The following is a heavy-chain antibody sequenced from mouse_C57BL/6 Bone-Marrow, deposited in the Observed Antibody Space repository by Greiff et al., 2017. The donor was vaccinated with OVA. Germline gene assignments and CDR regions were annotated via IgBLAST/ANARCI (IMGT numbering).Heavy chain of an antibody. Sequence: EVNVVESGEGLVKPGGSLKLSCAASGFTFSSYAMSWVRQTPEKRLEWVAYISSGGDYIYYADTVKGRFTISRDNARNTLYLQMSSLKSEDTAMYYCTRDGSSPPDVWGTGTTVTVSS. V-gene: IGHV5-9-1*02. CDR2: ISSGGDYI. D-gene: IGHD1-1*01. J-gene: IGHJ1*03. CDR1: GFTFSSYA. CDR3: TRDGSSPPDV.